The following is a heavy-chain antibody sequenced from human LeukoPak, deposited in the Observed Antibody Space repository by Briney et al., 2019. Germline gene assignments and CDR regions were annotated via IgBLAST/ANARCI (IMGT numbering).Heavy chain of an antibody. J-gene: IGHJ4*02. V-gene: IGHV3-7*01. Sequence: GGSLTLSCAASGFTFSTYWMAWVRQPPGKGLEWVANIKEDESAKHQADSVKGRFTISRDKAQNSVYLQMSSLRGEDTAVYYCARDVGGSLDYWGQGTPVTPSS. CDR1: GFTFSTYW. D-gene: IGHD1-26*01. CDR3: ARDVGGSLDY. CDR2: IKEDESAK.